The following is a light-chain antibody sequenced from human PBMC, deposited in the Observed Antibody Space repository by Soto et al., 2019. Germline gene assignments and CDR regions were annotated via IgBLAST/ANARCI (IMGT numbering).Light chain of an antibody. CDR1: QGIRNY. J-gene: IGKJ3*01. CDR2: AAS. CDR3: QKYSSVPV. Sequence: DIQMTQSPTSLSASVGDRVTITCRASQGIRNYVAWYQQIPGKAPKLLIYAASTLQSGVPSRFSGSGSGTDFTLTFNGLQPEDVATYSCQKYSSVPVFGPGTKVEIK. V-gene: IGKV1-27*01.